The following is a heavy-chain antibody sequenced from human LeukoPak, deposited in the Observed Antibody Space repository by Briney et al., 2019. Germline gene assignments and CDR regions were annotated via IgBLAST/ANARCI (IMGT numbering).Heavy chain of an antibody. J-gene: IGHJ5*02. CDR1: GFTFSCYG. D-gene: IGHD6-19*01. CDR3: AKGLGWPPPNWFDP. V-gene: IGHV3-30*02. CDR2: IRYDGSNK. Sequence: PGGSLRLSCAASGFTFSCYGMHWVRQAPGKGLEWVAFIRYDGSNKYYADSVKGRFTISRDNSKNTLYLQMNSLRAEDTAVYYCAKGLGWPPPNWFDPWGQGTLVTVSS.